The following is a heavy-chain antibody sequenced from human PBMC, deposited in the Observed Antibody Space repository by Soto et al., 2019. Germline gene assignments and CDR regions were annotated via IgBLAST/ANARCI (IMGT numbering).Heavy chain of an antibody. CDR2: SHQSGNT. J-gene: IGHJ4*02. V-gene: IGHV4-4*01. Sequence: QVQLQESGPGLVKPSGTLSLTCAVSGVSISSHDWWTWVRQPPGKGLEWIGESHQSGNTNYNSSLEGSVTISVDKSKTPFSRNLSSVTVADTAVYCCATRDTSRFYWGQGTLVTVSS. CDR1: GVSISSHDW. D-gene: IGHD6-13*01. CDR3: ATRDTSRFY.